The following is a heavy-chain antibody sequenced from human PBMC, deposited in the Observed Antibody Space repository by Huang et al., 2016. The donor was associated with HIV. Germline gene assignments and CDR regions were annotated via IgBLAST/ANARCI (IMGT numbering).Heavy chain of an antibody. Sequence: EVHLVQSGAEVKEPGESLKISCQASGYNFDSYWIDWVRQMLGKGLEWMGVIYPGDSDTRDDPSCQGQVTISADQSINTAYLQWSSLKASDTAIYFCARQGLWLPPTDPFDYWGQGTPVTVSA. J-gene: IGHJ4*02. V-gene: IGHV5-51*01. D-gene: IGHD3-10*01. CDR1: GYNFDSYW. CDR3: ARQGLWLPPTDPFDY. CDR2: IYPGDSDT.